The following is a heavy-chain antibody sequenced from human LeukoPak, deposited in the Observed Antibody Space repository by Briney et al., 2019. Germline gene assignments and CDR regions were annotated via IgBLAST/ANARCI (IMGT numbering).Heavy chain of an antibody. V-gene: IGHV3-33*01. J-gene: IGHJ4*02. Sequence: PGGSLRLSCAASGFTFSSYGMHWVRQAPGKGLEWVAVIWYDGSNTYYADSVKGRLTISRADSKNTLYLQMTSLLPGATAVYSCARESEIAAADIDYWGQGPLVTVSS. CDR3: ARESEIAAADIDY. D-gene: IGHD6-13*01. CDR2: IWYDGSNT. CDR1: GFTFSSYG.